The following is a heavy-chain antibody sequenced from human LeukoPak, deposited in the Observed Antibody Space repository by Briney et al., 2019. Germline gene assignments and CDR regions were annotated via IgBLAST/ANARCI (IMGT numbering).Heavy chain of an antibody. J-gene: IGHJ1*01. D-gene: IGHD1-26*01. CDR1: GFTFSSYS. CDR3: ARDGGSYSAEYFQH. Sequence: PGGSLRLSCAASGFTFSSYSMDWVRQAPGKGLEWVSSISSSSSYIYYADSVKGRFTISRDNAKNSLYLQMNSLRAEDTAVYYCARDGGSYSAEYFQHWGQGTLVTVSS. CDR2: ISSSSSYI. V-gene: IGHV3-21*01.